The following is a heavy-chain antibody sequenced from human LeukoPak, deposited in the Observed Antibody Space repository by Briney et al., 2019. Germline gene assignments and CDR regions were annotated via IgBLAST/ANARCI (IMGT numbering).Heavy chain of an antibody. D-gene: IGHD4-17*01. CDR3: ARTVGDYGDYGWFDP. J-gene: IGHJ5*02. CDR2: IYYSGST. CDR1: GDSISSGGYY. Sequence: SETLSLTCTVSGDSISSGGYYWSWIRQHPGKGLEWIGYIYYSGSTYYNPSLKSRVTISLATSKNQFSLKLSSVTAPDTAVYYCARTVGDYGDYGWFDPWGQGTLVTVSS. V-gene: IGHV4-31*03.